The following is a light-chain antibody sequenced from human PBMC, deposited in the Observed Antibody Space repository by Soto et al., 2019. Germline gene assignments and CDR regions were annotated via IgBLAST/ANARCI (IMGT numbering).Light chain of an antibody. CDR3: QPSNNRPPLFS. V-gene: IGKV3-15*01. J-gene: IGKJ3*01. CDR2: GAS. Sequence: EIVMTQSPATLSVSPGERATLSCRASQSVSSNLAWYQQKPGQAPRLLMYGASTRATGAPARFSDRGSGTELTLTISSLQSENFAGYCCQPSNNRPPLFSFGPGTKVDIK. CDR1: QSVSSN.